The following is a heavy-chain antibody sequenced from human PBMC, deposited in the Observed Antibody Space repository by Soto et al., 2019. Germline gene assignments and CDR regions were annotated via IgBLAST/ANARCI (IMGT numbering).Heavy chain of an antibody. CDR1: GFAFSDFY. CDR2: ISGGGTTV. J-gene: IGHJ6*02. V-gene: IGHV3-11*01. CDR3: ARDRDPSAYHGMAV. Sequence: QVQLVESGGGLVKPGWSLRLSCAASGFAFSDFYMSWTRQAPGKGLEWISYISGGGTTVFYADSVKGRFTISRDNAQKSLYLTIDILTAEDTAIYYCARDRDPSAYHGMAVWGQGTTVTV.